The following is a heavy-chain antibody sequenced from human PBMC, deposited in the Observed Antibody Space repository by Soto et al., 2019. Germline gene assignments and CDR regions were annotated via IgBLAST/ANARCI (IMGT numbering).Heavy chain of an antibody. J-gene: IGHJ4*02. CDR2: IYYSGST. Sequence: SETLSLTCTVSGGSIISSSYYWVWIRQPPGKGLEWIGRIYYSGSTYYNPSLKSRVTISVDTSKNQFSLKLSSVTAADTAVYYCAREEDSSGYWDYWGQGTLVTVSS. D-gene: IGHD3-22*01. CDR1: GGSIISSSYY. V-gene: IGHV4-39*07. CDR3: AREEDSSGYWDY.